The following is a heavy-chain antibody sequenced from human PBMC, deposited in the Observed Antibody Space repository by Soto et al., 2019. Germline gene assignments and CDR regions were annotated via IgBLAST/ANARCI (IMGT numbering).Heavy chain of an antibody. CDR3: ARGGGYQYYYYYGMDV. Sequence: PGGSLRLSCAASGFTFSSYAMSWVRQAPGKGLEWVSAISGSGGSTYYADSVKGRFTISRDNSKNTLYLQMNSLRAEDTAVYYCARGGGYQYYYYYGMDVWGQGTTVT. V-gene: IGHV3-23*01. CDR2: ISGSGGST. D-gene: IGHD3-22*01. J-gene: IGHJ6*02. CDR1: GFTFSSYA.